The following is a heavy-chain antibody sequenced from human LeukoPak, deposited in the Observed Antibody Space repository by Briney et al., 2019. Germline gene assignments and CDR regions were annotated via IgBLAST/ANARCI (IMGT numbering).Heavy chain of an antibody. CDR3: AREGEVDTMIVGYYFDY. CDR1: GYTFTSYG. V-gene: IGHV1-18*01. D-gene: IGHD3-22*01. Sequence: ASVKVSCKASGYTFTSYGISWVRQAPGQGLEWMGWISAYNGNTNYAQKPQGRVTMTTDTSTSTAYMELRSLRSDDTAVYYCAREGEVDTMIVGYYFDYWGQGTLVTVSS. CDR2: ISAYNGNT. J-gene: IGHJ4*02.